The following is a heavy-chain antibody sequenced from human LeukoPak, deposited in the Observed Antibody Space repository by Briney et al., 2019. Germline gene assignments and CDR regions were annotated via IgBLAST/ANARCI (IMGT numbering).Heavy chain of an antibody. CDR3: ARGREEYSSGWSRDAFVV. J-gene: IGHJ3*01. V-gene: IGHV1-2*02. CDR2: INPNSGGT. D-gene: IGHD6-19*01. CDR1: GYTFTDYY. Sequence: ASVKVSCKASGYTFTDYYTHWVRLAPGQGLEWMGWINPNSGGTNYAQKFQGRVTMTRDTSISTAYMELSRLRSDDTAMYYCARGREEYSSGWSRDAFVVWGQGIMVTVSS.